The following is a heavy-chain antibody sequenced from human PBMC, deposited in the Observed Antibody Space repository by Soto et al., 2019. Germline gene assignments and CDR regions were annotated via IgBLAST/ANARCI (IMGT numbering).Heavy chain of an antibody. J-gene: IGHJ4*02. V-gene: IGHV3-30*03. CDR3: ARGCSGGTNCFYFDF. CDR1: GFTFGNFG. CDR2: ISNDGTDQ. Sequence: QVQLVESGGGVVQPGRSLRLSCAASGFTFGNFGIHWVRQAPGKGLEWVADISNDGTDQYYADSVKGRFTISRDNSKNTLYLQMNSLRAEDTAVYYCARGCSGGTNCFYFDFWGQGIRVTVSS. D-gene: IGHD6-13*01.